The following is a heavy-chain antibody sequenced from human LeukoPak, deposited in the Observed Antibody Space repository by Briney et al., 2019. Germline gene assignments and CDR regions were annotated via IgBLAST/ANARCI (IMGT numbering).Heavy chain of an antibody. J-gene: IGHJ3*01. V-gene: IGHV4-4*02. Sequence: SETLSLTCAVSGGSISTNNWWSWVRQPPGKGLEWIGEIFHSGSTNYNPSLKSRVTISVDKSNNQFSLNVTSVTAADTAVYYCARDQNPSGSGSPLADAFDVWGQGAKVTVSS. CDR3: ARDQNPSGSGSPLADAFDV. CDR2: IFHSGST. D-gene: IGHD6-19*01. CDR1: GGSISTNNW.